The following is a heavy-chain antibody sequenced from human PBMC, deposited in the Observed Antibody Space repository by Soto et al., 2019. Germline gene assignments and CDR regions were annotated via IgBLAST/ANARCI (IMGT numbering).Heavy chain of an antibody. D-gene: IGHD4-17*01. J-gene: IGHJ1*01. CDR2: IYYSGST. CDR3: AYISDYSGPFQH. V-gene: IGHV4-59*01. Sequence: SETLSLTCTVSGGSISSYYWSWIRQPPGKGLEWIGYIYYSGSTNYNPSLKSRVTISVDTSKNQFSLKLSSVTAADTAVYYCAYISDYSGPFQHWGQGTLVTVSS. CDR1: GGSISSYY.